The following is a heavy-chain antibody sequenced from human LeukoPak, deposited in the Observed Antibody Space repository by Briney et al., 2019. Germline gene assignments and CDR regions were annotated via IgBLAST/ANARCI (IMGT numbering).Heavy chain of an antibody. CDR1: GFTFSDYW. J-gene: IGHJ4*02. D-gene: IGHD3-22*01. CDR3: ARRLYYDSSFDY. CDR2: IKQDGSAK. Sequence: GGSLRLSCAASGFTFSDYWMHWVRQAPGKGLEWVANIKQDGSAKYYVDSVKGRFTISRDNAKNSLYLQMNSLRAEDTAVYYCARRLYYDSSFDYWGQGTLVTVSS. V-gene: IGHV3-7*03.